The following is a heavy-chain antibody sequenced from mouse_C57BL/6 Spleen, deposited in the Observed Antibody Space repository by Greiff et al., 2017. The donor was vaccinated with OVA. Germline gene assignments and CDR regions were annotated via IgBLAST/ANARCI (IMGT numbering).Heavy chain of an antibody. CDR1: GFTFSDYG. Sequence: EVKLVESGGGLVQPGGSLKLSCAASGFTFSDYGMAWVRQAPRKGPEWVAFISNLAYSIYYADTVTGRFTISRENAKNTLYLEMSSLRSEDTAMYYCAREGNYGYADEGRYYAMDYWGQGTSVTVSS. CDR2: ISNLAYSI. D-gene: IGHD2-2*01. J-gene: IGHJ4*01. CDR3: AREGNYGYADEGRYYAMDY. V-gene: IGHV5-15*01.